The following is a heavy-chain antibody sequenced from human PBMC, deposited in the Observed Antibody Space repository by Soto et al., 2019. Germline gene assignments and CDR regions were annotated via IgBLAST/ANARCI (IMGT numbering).Heavy chain of an antibody. V-gene: IGHV3-23*01. CDR1: AISFNTYG. J-gene: IGHJ5*02. CDR2: VTVTGGST. D-gene: IGHD3-10*01. CDR3: AGQRSPEGWFDP. Sequence: GGSLRLSCAASAISFNTYGVTWVRQAPGKGLEWVSTVTVTGGSTYYADSVKGRFTISRDRSNYTVSLLLSSLRVEDTAIYYCAGQRSPEGWFDPWVREPWSPSP.